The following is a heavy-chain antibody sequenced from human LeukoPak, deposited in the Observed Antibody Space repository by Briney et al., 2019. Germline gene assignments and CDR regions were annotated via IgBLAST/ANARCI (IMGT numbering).Heavy chain of an antibody. CDR2: INSDGSTT. D-gene: IGHD6-19*01. Sequence: GGSLRLSCAASGFTFTSYWMHWVRQAPGKRLVWVSLINSDGSTTKYADSVKGRFTMSRDNAKNTLYLEMNSLRGEDTAVYYCATGGSSGWSLHYWGQGTLVTVSS. V-gene: IGHV3-74*03. CDR1: GFTFTSYW. CDR3: ATGGSSGWSLHY. J-gene: IGHJ4*02.